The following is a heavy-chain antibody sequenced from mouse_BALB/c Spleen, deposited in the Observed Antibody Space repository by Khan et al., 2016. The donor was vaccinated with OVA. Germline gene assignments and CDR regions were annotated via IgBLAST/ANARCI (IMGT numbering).Heavy chain of an antibody. V-gene: IGHV1-26*01. CDR2: INPNTDNT. D-gene: IGHD2-12*01. CDR3: AGGNDFFAY. CDR1: GYSFTAYY. J-gene: IGHJ3*01. Sequence: EVQLQQSGPDLVKPGASVKISCKASGYSFTAYYMNWVKLSPGKSLECIGRINPNTDNTNYNQKFKGKAILTVDKSSSTADMELRRLTSEDSAVYFCAGGNDFFAYWGQGTLVTVSA.